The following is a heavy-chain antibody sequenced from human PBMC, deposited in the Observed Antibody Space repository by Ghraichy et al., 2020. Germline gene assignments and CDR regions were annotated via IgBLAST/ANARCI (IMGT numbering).Heavy chain of an antibody. CDR2: ITGSLSNI. V-gene: IGHV3-48*02. Sequence: GGSLRLSCAASGFTFSSYDMIWVRQAPGKRLEWVSYITGSLSNIYYADSVKGRFTISRDNAKNSLYLQMNSLRDEDTAVYYCARVPRITGTTRESDYWGQGTLVPGSP. J-gene: IGHJ4*02. CDR1: GFTFSSYD. D-gene: IGHD1-7*01. CDR3: ARVPRITGTTRESDY.